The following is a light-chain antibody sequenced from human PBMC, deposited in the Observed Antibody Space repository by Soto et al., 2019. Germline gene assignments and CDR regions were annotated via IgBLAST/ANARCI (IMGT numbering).Light chain of an antibody. CDR2: GNS. CDR3: QSYDSSLSGWA. Sequence: QSVLTQPPSVSGAPGQRVTISCTGSSSNIGAGYDVHWYQQLPGTAPKLLIYGNSNRPSGVPDRFSGSKSGTSASLAITGLHAEDEADYYCQSYDSSLSGWAFGGGTKLTVL. CDR1: SSNIGAGYD. V-gene: IGLV1-40*01. J-gene: IGLJ3*02.